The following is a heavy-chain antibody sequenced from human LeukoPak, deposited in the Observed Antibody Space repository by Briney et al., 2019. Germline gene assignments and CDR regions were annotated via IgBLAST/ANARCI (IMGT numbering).Heavy chain of an antibody. J-gene: IGHJ4*02. Sequence: SETLSLTCTVSGGSISSSSYYWGWIRQPPGKGLEWIGSIYYSGRTFDNPSLKSRVTVSLDTSKNQFSLKLSSVTAADTAVYYCASGHGSYGTWGQGTLVTVSS. CDR1: GGSISSSSYY. CDR3: ASGHGSYGT. D-gene: IGHD1-26*01. V-gene: IGHV4-39*07. CDR2: IYYSGRT.